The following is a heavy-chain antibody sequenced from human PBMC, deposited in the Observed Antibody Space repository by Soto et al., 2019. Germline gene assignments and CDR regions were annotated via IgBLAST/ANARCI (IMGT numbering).Heavy chain of an antibody. CDR2: IWYDGSNK. Sequence: GESLKISCAASGFTFSSYGMHWVRRAPGKGLEWVAVIWYDGSNKYYADSVKGRFTISRDNSKNTLYLQMNSLRAEDTAVYYCARDARRVLRFSGYYMDVWGKGTTVTVSS. D-gene: IGHD3-3*01. CDR3: ARDARRVLRFSGYYMDV. CDR1: GFTFSSYG. J-gene: IGHJ6*03. V-gene: IGHV3-33*01.